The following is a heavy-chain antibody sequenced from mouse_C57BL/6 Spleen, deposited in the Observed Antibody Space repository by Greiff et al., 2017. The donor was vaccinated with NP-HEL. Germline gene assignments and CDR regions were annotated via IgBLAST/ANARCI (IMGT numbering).Heavy chain of an antibody. D-gene: IGHD4-1*01. V-gene: IGHV5-17*01. CDR1: GFTFSDYG. CDR3: ARGNWDVGDWAMDY. J-gene: IGHJ4*01. CDR2: ISSGSSTI. Sequence: EVKVVESGGGLVKPGGSLKLSCAASGFTFSDYGMHWVRQAPEKGLEWVAYISSGSSTIYYADTVKGRFTISRDNAKNTLFLQMTSLRSEDTAMYYCARGNWDVGDWAMDYWGQGTSVTVSS.